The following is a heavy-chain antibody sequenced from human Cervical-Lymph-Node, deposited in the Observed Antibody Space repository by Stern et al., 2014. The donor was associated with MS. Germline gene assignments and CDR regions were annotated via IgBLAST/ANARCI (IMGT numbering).Heavy chain of an antibody. D-gene: IGHD6-19*01. Sequence: QLVQSGAEVKKPGASVKVSCKVSGNTLTELSMHWVRQAPGKGLEWMGGFDPEDGETVYAQKFQGRLTMTEDTSTDTASMELTSLRSEDTAVYYCATLSGSAWTHFDYWGQGTLVTVSS. CDR2: FDPEDGET. CDR3: ATLSGSAWTHFDY. V-gene: IGHV1-24*01. CDR1: GNTLTELS. J-gene: IGHJ4*02.